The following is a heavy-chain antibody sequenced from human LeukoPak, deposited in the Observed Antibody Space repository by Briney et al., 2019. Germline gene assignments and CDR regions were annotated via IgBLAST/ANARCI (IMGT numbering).Heavy chain of an antibody. J-gene: IGHJ6*02. CDR2: ISAYNGNT. CDR3: ARLVPVGATGYYYGMDV. D-gene: IGHD1-26*01. V-gene: IGHV1-18*01. CDR1: GYTFTSYG. Sequence: ASVKVSCKASGYTFTSYGISWVRQAPGQGLEWMGWISAYNGNTNYAQKLQGRVTMTTDTSTSTAYMELRSLRSDDTAVYYCARLVPVGATGYYYGMDVWGQGTTVTVSS.